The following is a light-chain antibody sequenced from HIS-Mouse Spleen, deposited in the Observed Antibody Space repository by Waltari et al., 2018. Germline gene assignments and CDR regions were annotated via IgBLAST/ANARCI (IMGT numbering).Light chain of an antibody. J-gene: IGLJ2*01. CDR2: EVS. Sequence: QSALTQPASVSGSPGQSITISCPGTSSDVGCYNLFSRYQQHPGKAPKLMIYEVSNRPSGVSNRFSGSKSGNTASLTISGLQAEDEADYYCSSYTSSSTVVFGGGTKLTVL. CDR1: SSDVGCYNL. CDR3: SSYTSSSTVV. V-gene: IGLV2-14*01.